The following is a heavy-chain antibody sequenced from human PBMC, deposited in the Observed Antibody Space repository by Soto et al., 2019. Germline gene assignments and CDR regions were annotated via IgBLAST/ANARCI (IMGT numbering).Heavy chain of an antibody. CDR3: AAYSGNFWSGSANDY. V-gene: IGHV3-23*01. CDR2: ISGSGGST. Sequence: GGSLRLSCAASGFTFSSYAMSWVRQAPGKGLEWVSAISGSGGSTYYADSVKGRFTISRDNSKNTLYLQMNSLRAEDTAVYYCAAYSGNFWSGSANDYWGQGTLVTVSS. J-gene: IGHJ4*02. D-gene: IGHD3-3*01. CDR1: GFTFSSYA.